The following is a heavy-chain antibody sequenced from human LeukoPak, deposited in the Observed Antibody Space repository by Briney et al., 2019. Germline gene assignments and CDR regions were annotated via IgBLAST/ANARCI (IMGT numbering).Heavy chain of an antibody. CDR3: AKDFGVWSRNAFDI. Sequence: GGSLRLSCAASGFTFSSYWMTWVRQAPGKGLEWVANIKQDGSEKYYVDSLKGRFTISRDNAKNSLYLQMNSLRAEDTALYYCAKDFGVWSRNAFDIWGQGTMVTVSS. V-gene: IGHV3-7*03. CDR2: IKQDGSEK. D-gene: IGHD3-10*01. J-gene: IGHJ3*02. CDR1: GFTFSSYW.